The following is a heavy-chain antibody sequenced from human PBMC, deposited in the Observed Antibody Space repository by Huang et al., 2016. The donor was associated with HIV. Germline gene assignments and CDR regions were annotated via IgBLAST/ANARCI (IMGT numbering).Heavy chain of an antibody. CDR2: ISSSSSDI. CDR1: GFTFSSYS. Sequence: EVQLVESGGGLVKPGGSLRLSCAASGFTFSSYSMNWVRQATGKGLEWGSTISSSSSDIYYADSVKGRFTISRDNAKKALDLQMNSLRAEDTAVYYCAGYSGYERNPPLLDYWGQGTLVTVSS. V-gene: IGHV3-21*01. D-gene: IGHD5-12*01. J-gene: IGHJ4*02. CDR3: AGYSGYERNPPLLDY.